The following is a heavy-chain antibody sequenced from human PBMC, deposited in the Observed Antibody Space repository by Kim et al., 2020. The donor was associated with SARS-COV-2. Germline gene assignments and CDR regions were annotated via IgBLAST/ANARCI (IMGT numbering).Heavy chain of an antibody. CDR1: GFTFSSYA. Sequence: GGSLRLSCAASGFTFSSYAMSWVRQAPGKGLEWVAVIYSGGSSTYYADSVKGRFTISRDNSKNTLYLQMNSLRAENTAVYYCAKDRPYSGYDYWGQGTLV. D-gene: IGHD5-12*01. CDR3: AKDRPYSGYDY. V-gene: IGHV3-23*03. CDR2: IYSGGSST. J-gene: IGHJ4*02.